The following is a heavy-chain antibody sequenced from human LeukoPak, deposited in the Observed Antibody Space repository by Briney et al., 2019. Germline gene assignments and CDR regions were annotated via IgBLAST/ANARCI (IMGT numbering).Heavy chain of an antibody. Sequence: GESLKISCKGSGYSFAIYWIGWVRQMPGKGPEWMGILYPGDSNTRYSPSFQGQVTISVDKSISTAYLQWSSLKASDTDMYYCARMRSGDTSGWYYFDSWGQGTLVTVSS. V-gene: IGHV5-51*01. D-gene: IGHD6-19*01. CDR2: LYPGDSNT. J-gene: IGHJ4*02. CDR3: ARMRSGDTSGWYYFDS. CDR1: GYSFAIYW.